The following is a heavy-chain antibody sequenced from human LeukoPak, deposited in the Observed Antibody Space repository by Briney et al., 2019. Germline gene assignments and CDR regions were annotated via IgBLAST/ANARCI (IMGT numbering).Heavy chain of an antibody. J-gene: IGHJ5*02. CDR1: GGSINSYY. CDR3: ARTFFTETWFDP. CDR2: IYYSGSI. D-gene: IGHD2/OR15-2a*01. V-gene: IGHV4-59*07. Sequence: PSDSLSLTCSVSGGSINSYYWSWIRQPPGKGLEWIGYIYYSGSIKYNPSLKSRVTMSVDTSKNQFSLKLSSVTAADTAVYYCARTFFTETWFDPWGQGTLVTVSS.